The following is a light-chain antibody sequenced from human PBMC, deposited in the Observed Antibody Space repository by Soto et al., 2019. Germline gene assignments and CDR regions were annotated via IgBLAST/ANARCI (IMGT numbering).Light chain of an antibody. J-gene: IGKJ2*01. CDR1: QSVSSN. V-gene: IGKV3-15*01. CDR2: GAS. CDR3: QQYNYWPPMYT. Sequence: EIVMMQSPATLSVSPGERATLSCRASQSVSSNLAWYQQKPGQAPRLLIYGASTRATGIPARFSGSGSGTEFTLTISSLQSEDFAVYYCQQYNYWPPMYTFGQGTKLEIK.